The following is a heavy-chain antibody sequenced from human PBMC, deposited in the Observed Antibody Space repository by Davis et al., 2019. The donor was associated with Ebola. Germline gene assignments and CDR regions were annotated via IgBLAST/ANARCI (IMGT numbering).Heavy chain of an antibody. CDR1: GFTSSSYS. D-gene: IGHD1-26*01. Sequence: GGSLRLSCAASGFTSSSYSMNWVRQAPGKGLEWVSYISSSSSTIYYADSVKGRFTISRDNAKNSLYLQMNSLRDEDTAVYYCARGQVGGHYYYYGMDVWGQGTTVTVSS. CDR3: ARGQVGGHYYYYGMDV. J-gene: IGHJ6*02. V-gene: IGHV3-48*02. CDR2: ISSSSSTI.